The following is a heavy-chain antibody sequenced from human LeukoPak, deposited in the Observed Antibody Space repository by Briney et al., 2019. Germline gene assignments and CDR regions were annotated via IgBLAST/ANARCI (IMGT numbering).Heavy chain of an antibody. CDR3: ARFSPTMIVVTDAFDI. CDR2: IYYSGST. Sequence: PSETLSLTCTVSGGSISSGGYYWSWIRQHPGKGLEWIGYIYYSGSTYYNPSLKSRVTISVDTSKNQFSLKLSSVTAADTAVYYCARFSPTMIVVTDAFDIWGQGTMVTVSS. D-gene: IGHD3-22*01. J-gene: IGHJ3*02. V-gene: IGHV4-31*03. CDR1: GGSISSGGYY.